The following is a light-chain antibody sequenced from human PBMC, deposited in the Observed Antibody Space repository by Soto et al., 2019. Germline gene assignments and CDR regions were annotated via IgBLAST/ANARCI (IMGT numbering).Light chain of an antibody. V-gene: IGLV2-14*01. CDR2: DVS. J-gene: IGLJ2*01. Sequence: QSALTQPASVSGSPGQSITISCTGTSSDVGGYNYVSWYQQHPGKAPQLMIYDVSNRPSGVSNRFSGSKSGNTASRTISGLKAEDEADYYCSSYTSSSKVFGGGTKLTVL. CDR1: SSDVGGYNY. CDR3: SSYTSSSKV.